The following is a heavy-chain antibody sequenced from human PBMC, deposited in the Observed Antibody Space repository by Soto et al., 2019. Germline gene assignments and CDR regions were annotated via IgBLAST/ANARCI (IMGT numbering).Heavy chain of an antibody. CDR2: FDPEDGET. Sequence: GASVKVSCKVSGYTLTELSMHWVRQAPGKGLEWMGGFDPEDGETIYAQKFQGRVTMTEDTSTDTAYMELSSLRSEDTAVYYCATAGDSSGWFRFNYWGQGTLVTVSS. D-gene: IGHD6-19*01. J-gene: IGHJ4*02. CDR1: GYTLTELS. CDR3: ATAGDSSGWFRFNY. V-gene: IGHV1-24*01.